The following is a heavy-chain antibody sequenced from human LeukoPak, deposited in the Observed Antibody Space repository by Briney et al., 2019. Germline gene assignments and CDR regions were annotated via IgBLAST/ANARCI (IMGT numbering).Heavy chain of an antibody. J-gene: IGHJ4*01. CDR2: IKADGTTT. Sequence: GSLTLSCAASGFGFSNFWMHWVRQAPGKGLVWVSRIKADGTTTVYADSVKGRFTISRDNLKNTLYLQMKGLRAEDTAVYFCGREADPSLYASSSPDYWGQGTPVTVSS. CDR3: GREADPSLYASSSPDY. CDR1: GFGFSNFW. V-gene: IGHV3-74*01. D-gene: IGHD6-6*01.